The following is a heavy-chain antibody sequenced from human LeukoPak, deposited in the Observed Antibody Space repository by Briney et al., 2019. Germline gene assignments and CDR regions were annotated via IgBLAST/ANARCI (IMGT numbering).Heavy chain of an antibody. D-gene: IGHD2-8*01. J-gene: IGHJ5*02. V-gene: IGHV1-18*01. CDR3: ARAPRCNTNSCNSWFDA. CDR1: GHSFTTYG. CDR2: INVNT. Sequence: ASVNVSYTASGHSFTTYGISWVRQAPGQGLEWMGWINVNTKYAQKFQGRVTMTTDTSTSTAYMELRSLRSDDTAVYYCARAPRCNTNSCNSWFDAWGQGTLVTVSS.